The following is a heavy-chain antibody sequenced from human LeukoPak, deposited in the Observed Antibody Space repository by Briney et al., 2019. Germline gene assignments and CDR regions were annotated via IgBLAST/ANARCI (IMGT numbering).Heavy chain of an antibody. V-gene: IGHV3-74*03. CDR2: IDSNGGGA. D-gene: IGHD6-13*01. CDR3: ARAKYSSRWSLDY. Sequence: PGGSLRLSCAASGFTVSRYYMSWVRQAPGKGLVWVSRIDSNGGGATYADSAKGRFTTSRDNGNNTMYLQMNSLRAEDTAIYYCARAKYSSRWSLDYWGQGALVTVSS. J-gene: IGHJ4*02. CDR1: GFTVSRYY.